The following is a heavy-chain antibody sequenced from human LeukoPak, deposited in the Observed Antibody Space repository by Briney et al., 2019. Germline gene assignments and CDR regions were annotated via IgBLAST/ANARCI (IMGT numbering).Heavy chain of an antibody. CDR1: GFTFSSYG. CDR2: IWYDGSNK. CDR3: ARDRDYYYGSGSYYLGPSDY. Sequence: GGSLRLSCAASGFTFSSYGMHWVRQAPGKGLEWVAVIWYDGSNKYYADSVKGRFTISRDNSKNTLYLQMNSLRAEDTALYYCARDRDYYYGSGSYYLGPSDYWGQGTLVTVSS. J-gene: IGHJ4*02. D-gene: IGHD3-10*01. V-gene: IGHV3-33*01.